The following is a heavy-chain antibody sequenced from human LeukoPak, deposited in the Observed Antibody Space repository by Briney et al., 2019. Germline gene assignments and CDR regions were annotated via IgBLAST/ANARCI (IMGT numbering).Heavy chain of an antibody. V-gene: IGHV3-7*01. Sequence: GGSLRLSCVASGFTFSTYWMSWVRQAPGKGLEWVANIRQDGSEKYYVDSVKGRFTISRDNAKNSLYLQMNILRDDDTAVYYCARVTDGALIDCWGQGTLVTVSS. D-gene: IGHD5-24*01. J-gene: IGHJ4*02. CDR1: GFTFSTYW. CDR3: ARVTDGALIDC. CDR2: IRQDGSEK.